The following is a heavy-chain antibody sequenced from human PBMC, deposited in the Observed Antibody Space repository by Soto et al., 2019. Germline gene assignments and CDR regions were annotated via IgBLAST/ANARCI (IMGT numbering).Heavy chain of an antibody. CDR3: ARVPLYGDLPFDY. V-gene: IGHV4-61*01. D-gene: IGHD4-17*01. CDR1: GGSVSSGSYY. CDR2: IYYSGST. J-gene: IGHJ4*02. Sequence: SETLSLTCTVSGGSVSSGSYYWSWIRQPPGKGLEWIGYIYYSGSTNYNPSLKSRVTISVDTSKNQFSLKLCSVTAADTAVYYCARVPLYGDLPFDYWGQGTLVTVSS.